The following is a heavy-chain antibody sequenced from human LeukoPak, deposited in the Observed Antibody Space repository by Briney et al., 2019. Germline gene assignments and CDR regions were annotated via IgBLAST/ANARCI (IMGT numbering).Heavy chain of an antibody. Sequence: GGSLRLSCAASGFTFSSYSMNWVRQAPGRGLEWVSYISSGVSTIYYADSVKGQFTISRDNAKNTLYLQMNSLRAEDTAVYYCAKGGRAHFDYWGQGTLVSVSS. V-gene: IGHV3-48*04. CDR2: ISSGVSTI. J-gene: IGHJ4*02. D-gene: IGHD3-16*01. CDR1: GFTFSSYS. CDR3: AKGGRAHFDY.